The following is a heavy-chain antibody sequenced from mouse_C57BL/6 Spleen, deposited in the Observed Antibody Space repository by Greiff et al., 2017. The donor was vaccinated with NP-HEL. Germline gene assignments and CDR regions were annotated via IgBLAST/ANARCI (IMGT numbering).Heavy chain of an antibody. CDR1: GFSLSTSGMG. Sequence: QVTLKVCGPGILQSSQTLSLTCSFSGFSLSTSGMGVSWIRQPSGKGLEWLAHIYWDDDKRYNPSLKSRLTISKDTSRNQVFLKITSVDTADTATYYCARAFYDGYFFDYWGQGTTLTVSS. CDR3: ARAFYDGYFFDY. D-gene: IGHD2-3*01. V-gene: IGHV8-12*01. CDR2: IYWDDDK. J-gene: IGHJ2*01.